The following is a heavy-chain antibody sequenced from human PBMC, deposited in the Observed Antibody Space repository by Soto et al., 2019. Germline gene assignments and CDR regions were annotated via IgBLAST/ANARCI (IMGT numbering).Heavy chain of an antibody. D-gene: IGHD3-16*01. CDR3: ARVTRDSWGSF. J-gene: IGHJ4*02. V-gene: IGHV3-7*03. Sequence: GGSLRLSCAASGFTFSSSWMNWVRQAPGNGLEWVANVNEDGSNRYYVDSVKGRFTVSRDNARNSLYLEMTSLRAEDTAVSYCARVTRDSWGSFWGQGTLVTVSS. CDR1: GFTFSSSW. CDR2: VNEDGSNR.